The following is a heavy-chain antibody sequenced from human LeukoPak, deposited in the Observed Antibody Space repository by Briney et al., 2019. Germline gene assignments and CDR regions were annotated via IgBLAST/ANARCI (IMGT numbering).Heavy chain of an antibody. CDR3: ARDDTRYCSSTSCYAGGPDY. J-gene: IGHJ4*02. V-gene: IGHV3-30-3*01. CDR1: GFTFSTYA. Sequence: AGGSLRLSCAASGFTFSTYAMHWVRQAPGKGLEWVAGISNDGTNEDHADSVKGRFTISRDNSKNTLYLQMNSLRAEDTAVYYCARDDTRYCSSTSCYAGGPDYWGQGTLVTVSS. CDR2: ISNDGTNE. D-gene: IGHD2-2*01.